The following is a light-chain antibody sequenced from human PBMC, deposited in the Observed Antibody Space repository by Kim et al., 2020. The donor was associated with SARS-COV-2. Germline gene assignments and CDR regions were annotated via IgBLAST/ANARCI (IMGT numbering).Light chain of an antibody. J-gene: IGKJ1*01. CDR1: QSINSW. V-gene: IGKV1-5*03. CDR3: QQYNTDSRT. Sequence: DIQMTQSPSTLSASVGDKVTITCRASQSINSWLAWYQQKPGKAPKLLIQRASTLQSGVPSRFSGSGSGTEFTLSISCLQPDDFATYYCQQYNTDSRTFGQGTKVDIK. CDR2: RAS.